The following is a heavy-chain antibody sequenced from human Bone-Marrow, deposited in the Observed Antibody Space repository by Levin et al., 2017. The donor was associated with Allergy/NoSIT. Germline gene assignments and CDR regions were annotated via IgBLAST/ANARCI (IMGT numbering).Heavy chain of an antibody. D-gene: IGHD2/OR15-2a*01. J-gene: IGHJ6*02. CDR3: VRQNRAYNFYYGLDV. V-gene: IGHV3-11*01. Sequence: PGGSLRLSCEGSGFTFRDYQMAWIRQAPGKGLEWVSFISTTGTSKNYADSLKGRLTISRDNAKSSVYLQMNSLRAEDTAVYYCVRQNRAYNFYYGLDVWGQGTTVTVSS. CDR2: ISTTGTSK. CDR1: GFTFRDYQ.